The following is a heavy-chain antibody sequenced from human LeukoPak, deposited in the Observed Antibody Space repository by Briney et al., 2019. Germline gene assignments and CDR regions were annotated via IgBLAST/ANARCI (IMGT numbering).Heavy chain of an antibody. CDR3: ARSASGSYYYYMDV. D-gene: IGHD1-26*01. J-gene: IGHJ6*03. Sequence: SETLSLTCTVSGGSISSSSYYWGWIRQPPGKGLEWIGSIYYSGSTYYNPSLKSRVTISVDTSKNQFSLKLSSVTAADTAMYYCARSASGSYYYYMDVWGKGTTVTVSS. V-gene: IGHV4-39*01. CDR1: GGSISSSSYY. CDR2: IYYSGST.